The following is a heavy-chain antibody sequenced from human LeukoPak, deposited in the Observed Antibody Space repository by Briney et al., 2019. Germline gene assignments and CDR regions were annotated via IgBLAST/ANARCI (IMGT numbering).Heavy chain of an antibody. J-gene: IGHJ4*02. D-gene: IGHD3-9*01. V-gene: IGHV4-39*07. CDR2: IFYSGST. CDR1: SGSISTSNYY. CDR3: AKAVRYFDWLTYYFDY. Sequence: SETLSLTCTVSSGSISTSNYYWGWVRQPPGKALEWIGNIFYSGSTYYSPSLKSRVTISLDTSRNQFSLKLNSVTAADTAVYYCAKAVRYFDWLTYYFDYWGQGTLVTVSS.